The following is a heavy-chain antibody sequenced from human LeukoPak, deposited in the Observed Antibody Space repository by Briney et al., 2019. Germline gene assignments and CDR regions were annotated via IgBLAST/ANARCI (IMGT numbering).Heavy chain of an antibody. CDR2: FGSAGDT. CDR3: VRGALPGDNWYFDL. Sequence: PGGSLRLSCATSGFPFSAYDMHWVRHAPGKGLERVSAFGSAGDTYYPGAVKGRFTISRDYAKNSLFLQMNNLIAGDTAVYFCVRGALPGDNWYFDLWGRGTLVTVSS. V-gene: IGHV3-13*01. J-gene: IGHJ2*01. CDR1: GFPFSAYD.